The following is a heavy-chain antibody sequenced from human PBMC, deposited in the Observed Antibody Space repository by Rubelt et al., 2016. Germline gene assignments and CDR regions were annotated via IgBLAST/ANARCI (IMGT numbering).Heavy chain of an antibody. Sequence: QVQLQQWGAGLLKPSETLSLTCAVYGGSFSGYYWSWIRQPPGKGLEWIGEINHSGSTNYNPSLKSRVTIAVDASKNQVSLKRGAVTAADTAVYDCARGLARAAAAPRRRWFDPWGQGTLVTVSS. CDR3: ARGLARAAAAPRRRWFDP. CDR2: INHSGST. D-gene: IGHD6-13*01. J-gene: IGHJ5*02. V-gene: IGHV4-34*01. CDR1: GGSFSGYY.